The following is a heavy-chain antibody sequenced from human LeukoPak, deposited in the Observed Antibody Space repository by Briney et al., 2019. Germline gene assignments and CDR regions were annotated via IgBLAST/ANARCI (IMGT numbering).Heavy chain of an antibody. D-gene: IGHD5-18*01. CDR2: ITSDGSST. CDR3: ARDTGYSFAD. Sequence: GGSLRLSCAASGFTLRSHWIHWVRQVPGKGLVWVSRITSDGSSTSYADSVKGRFTISRDNAKNTLYLQMNSLRAEDTAVYYCARDTGYSFADWGQGNLVTVSS. J-gene: IGHJ4*02. CDR1: GFTLRSHW. V-gene: IGHV3-74*01.